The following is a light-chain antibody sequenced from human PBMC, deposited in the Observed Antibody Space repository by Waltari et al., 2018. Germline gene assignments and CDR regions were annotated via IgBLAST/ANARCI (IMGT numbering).Light chain of an antibody. CDR2: DAS. CDR3: QQRSNLGS. CDR1: QSVSSY. Sequence: EIVLTQSPATLSLSPGERATLSCRASQSVSSYLAWYQQEPGQAPRLLIYDASNRATGIPARFRGSGSGTDFTLTISSLEPEDFAVYYCQQRSNLGSFGPGTKVDIK. V-gene: IGKV3-11*01. J-gene: IGKJ3*01.